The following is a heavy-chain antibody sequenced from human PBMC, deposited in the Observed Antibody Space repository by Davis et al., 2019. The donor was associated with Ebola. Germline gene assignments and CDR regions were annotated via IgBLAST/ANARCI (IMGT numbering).Heavy chain of an antibody. CDR1: GFTFSRHC. CDR2: ICSDGTNK. D-gene: IGHD4-17*01. J-gene: IGHJ5*02. CDR3: AIDADVGEYGWFDP. Sequence: GESLKISCAASGFTFSRHCMPLVRQAPGKELVWVSRICSDGTNKAYADSVKGRFTISRDNSKNTVYLQMNSLRPDDTATYYCAIDADVGEYGWFDPWGQGTLVIVSS. V-gene: IGHV3-74*01.